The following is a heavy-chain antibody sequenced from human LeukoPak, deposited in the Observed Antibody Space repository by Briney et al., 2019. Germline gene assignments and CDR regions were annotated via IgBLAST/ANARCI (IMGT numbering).Heavy chain of an antibody. D-gene: IGHD2-2*01. J-gene: IGHJ4*02. CDR3: ARVSTSPDYFDY. CDR1: GYTLTELS. CDR2: FDPEDGET. Sequence: ASVKVSCKVSGYTLTELSMHWVRQAPGKGLEWMGGFDPEDGETIYAQKFQGRVTMTTDTSTSTAYMELSSLRSEDTAVYYCARVSTSPDYFDYWGQGTLVTVSS. V-gene: IGHV1-24*01.